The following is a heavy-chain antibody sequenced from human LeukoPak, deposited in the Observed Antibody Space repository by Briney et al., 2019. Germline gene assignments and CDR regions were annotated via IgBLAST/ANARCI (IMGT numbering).Heavy chain of an antibody. CDR2: MNPDCGKT. V-gene: IGHV1-8*01. D-gene: IGHD2-15*01. CDR1: GYTFTTYD. Sequence: ASLRVSSKASGYTFTTYDINWGRQAPGQGLEWMGWMNPDCGKTGYAQKLQGRVTMTRNTSISTAYMELSSLRSEDTAVYYCARVMDCSGGSCYSYYYGMDVWGQGTTFTVSS. J-gene: IGHJ6*02. CDR3: ARVMDCSGGSCYSYYYGMDV.